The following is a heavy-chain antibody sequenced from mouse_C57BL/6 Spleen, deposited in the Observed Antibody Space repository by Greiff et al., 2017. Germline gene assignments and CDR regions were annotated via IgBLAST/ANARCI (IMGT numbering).Heavy chain of an antibody. Sequence: DVQLQESGPGLVKPSQSLSLTCSVTGYSITSGYYWNWIRQFPGNKLEWMGYMSYDGSNKYNPSLKNRISITRDTSKNQFFLKLNSVTTEDTATYYCARDYDYDGYYFDYWGQGTTLTVSS. CDR3: ARDYDYDGYYFDY. D-gene: IGHD2-4*01. CDR1: GYSITSGYY. CDR2: MSYDGSN. J-gene: IGHJ2*01. V-gene: IGHV3-6*01.